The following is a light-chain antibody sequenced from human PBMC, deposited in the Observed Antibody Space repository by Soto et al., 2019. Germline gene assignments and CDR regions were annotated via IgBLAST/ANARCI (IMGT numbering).Light chain of an antibody. CDR3: HQTAANPWT. V-gene: IGKV1-39*01. J-gene: IGKJ1*01. CDR1: QNIGVY. CDR2: AAS. Sequence: DIQMTQSPSSLSASVGDSVTITCRASQNIGVYLNWYQKKPGKAPKLLIHAASILHSVVPSTFSGSGSGTDFALTISSLQPEDFATYYCHQTAANPWTFAQGTKVEIK.